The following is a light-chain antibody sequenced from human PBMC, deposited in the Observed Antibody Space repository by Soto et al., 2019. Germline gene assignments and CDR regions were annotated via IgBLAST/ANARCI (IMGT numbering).Light chain of an antibody. CDR3: QQDGSSPPYT. CDR1: QSVSSSY. CDR2: VAS. V-gene: IGKV3-20*01. J-gene: IGKJ2*01. Sequence: EIVLTQSPGTLSLSPGERATLSCRASQSVSSSYLAWYQQKPGQDPRRLIYVASSMATGIPDRLSGSGSGKDFTLTIRRLEPEDFAVYYCQQDGSSPPYTFGQRTKLEIK.